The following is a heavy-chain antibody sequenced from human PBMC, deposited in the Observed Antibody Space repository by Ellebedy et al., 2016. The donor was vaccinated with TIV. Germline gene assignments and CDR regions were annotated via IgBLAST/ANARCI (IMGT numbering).Heavy chain of an antibody. J-gene: IGHJ4*02. CDR1: GFTFSIYA. Sequence: PGGSLRLSCSASGFTFSIYAMHWVRQAPGKGLEWVSSIAANGGSTYYADSVKGRFTISRDNSKNTLYLQMSTLRAEDTAVYFCVKDVAWDFDYWGQGTLVTVSS. CDR3: VKDVAWDFDY. V-gene: IGHV3-64D*09. D-gene: IGHD5-12*01. CDR2: IAANGGST.